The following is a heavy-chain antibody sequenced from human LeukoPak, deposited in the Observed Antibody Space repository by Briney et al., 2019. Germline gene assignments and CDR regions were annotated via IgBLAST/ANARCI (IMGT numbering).Heavy chain of an antibody. Sequence: ASVKVSCKVSGYTLKEVAIHWVRQAPGKGLEWMGGFDVDQLKHVHAQNFQGRLIMTEDTSAETAYMELRGLTSDDTAVYYCFLNDYGDSGDAFDIWGQGTMVTVSS. CDR2: FDVDQLKH. V-gene: IGHV1-24*01. CDR3: FLNDYGDSGDAFDI. D-gene: IGHD4-17*01. CDR1: GYTLKEVA. J-gene: IGHJ3*02.